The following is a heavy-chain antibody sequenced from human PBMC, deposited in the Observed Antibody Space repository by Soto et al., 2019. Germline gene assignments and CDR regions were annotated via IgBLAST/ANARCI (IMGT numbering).Heavy chain of an antibody. Sequence: PSETLSLPCTASGGSISTSDYYWSWILQPPGKGLECIVYIYYSGSTYYNPSLKSRATISVDTSKNHFSLKLRSVTAADTAVYYRAKASGTGTTCLDYWGQGTLVTVSS. V-gene: IGHV4-30-4*01. J-gene: IGHJ4*02. CDR1: GGSISTSDYY. CDR2: IYYSGST. CDR3: AKASGTGTTCLDY. D-gene: IGHD1-7*01.